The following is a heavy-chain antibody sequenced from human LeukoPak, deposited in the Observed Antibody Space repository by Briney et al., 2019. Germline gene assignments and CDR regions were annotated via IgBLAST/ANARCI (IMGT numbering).Heavy chain of an antibody. CDR3: AREEHDYSNYG. CDR2: IYHSGAT. CDR1: GGSISSGGYS. D-gene: IGHD4-11*01. V-gene: IGHV4-30-2*01. J-gene: IGHJ4*02. Sequence: SQTLSLTCAVSGGSISSGGYSWSCIRRPPGKGLEWIGYIYHSGATYSNPSLKSRVIISVDRSKNQFSLKLSSVTAADTAVYYCAREEHDYSNYGWGQGTLVTVSS.